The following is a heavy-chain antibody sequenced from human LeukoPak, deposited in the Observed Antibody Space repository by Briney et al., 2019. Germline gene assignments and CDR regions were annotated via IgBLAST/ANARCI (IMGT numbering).Heavy chain of an antibody. CDR1: GFTFRSYG. D-gene: IGHD3-10*01. Sequence: GRSLRLSCAASGFTFRSYGMHWVRQAPGKGLEWVAAISYDGSHQYYAYSVKGRFTISRDNSKNTLYLQMNSLRAEDTAVYYCAKVRGPWGQGTLVTVSS. V-gene: IGHV3-30*18. J-gene: IGHJ5*02. CDR3: AKVRGP. CDR2: ISYDGSHQ.